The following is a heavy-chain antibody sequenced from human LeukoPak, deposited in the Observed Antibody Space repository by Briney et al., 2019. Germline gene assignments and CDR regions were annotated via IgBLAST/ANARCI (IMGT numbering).Heavy chain of an antibody. V-gene: IGHV1-2*06. CDR1: GYTFTGHY. J-gene: IGHJ5*02. D-gene: IGHD5-12*01. CDR3: ARGYSGYDRKFDP. CDR2: INPQSGGT. Sequence: ASVKVSRKASGYTFTGHYIHWVRQAPGQGLEWLGRINPQSGGTNYAQSFQGRVTVTKDTSINTAYMELTRLTSDDTAIYYCARGYSGYDRKFDPWGQGTLVTVSS.